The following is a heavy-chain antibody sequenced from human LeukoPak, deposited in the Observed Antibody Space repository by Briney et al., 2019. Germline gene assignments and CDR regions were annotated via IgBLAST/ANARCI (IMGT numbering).Heavy chain of an antibody. CDR1: GGSFSGYY. V-gene: IGHV4-34*01. D-gene: IGHD2-2*01. Sequence: PSETLSLTCAVYGGSFSGYYWSWIRQPPGKGLEWIGEINHSGSTNYNPSLKSRVTISVDTSKNQFSLKLSSVTAADTAVYYCARRGRYCSSTSCYGRGYNWFDPWGQGTLVTVSS. CDR3: ARRGRYCSSTSCYGRGYNWFDP. J-gene: IGHJ5*02. CDR2: INHSGST.